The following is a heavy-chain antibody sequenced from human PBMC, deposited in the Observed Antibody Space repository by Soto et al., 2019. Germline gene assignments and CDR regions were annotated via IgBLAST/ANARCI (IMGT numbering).Heavy chain of an antibody. J-gene: IGHJ4*02. CDR3: ARDLRNRDSYGYQDY. V-gene: IGHV3-53*01. Sequence: GGSLRLSCAASGFTVSSNYMSWVRQAPGKGLEWVSVIYSGGSTYYADSVKGRFTISRDNSKNTLYLQMNSLRAEDTAVYYCARDLRNRDSYGYQDYWGQGTLVTVSS. CDR1: GFTVSSNY. CDR2: IYSGGST. D-gene: IGHD5-18*01.